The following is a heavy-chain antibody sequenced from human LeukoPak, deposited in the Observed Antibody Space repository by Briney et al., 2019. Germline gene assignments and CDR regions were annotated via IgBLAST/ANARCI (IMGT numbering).Heavy chain of an antibody. CDR1: GYTFTSYY. D-gene: IGHD3-22*01. Sequence: SSVKVSCKASGYTFTSYYMHWVRQAPGRGLEWMGIINPSGCSTSYAQKFQGRVTMTRDMSTSTVYMELSSLRSEDTAVYYCASDLAEYYDDAFDIWGQGTMVTVYS. CDR3: ASDLAEYYDDAFDI. J-gene: IGHJ3*02. CDR2: INPSGCST. V-gene: IGHV1-46*01.